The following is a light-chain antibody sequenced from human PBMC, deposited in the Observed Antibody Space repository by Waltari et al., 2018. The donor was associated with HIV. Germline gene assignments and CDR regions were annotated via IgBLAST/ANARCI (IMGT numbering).Light chain of an antibody. CDR1: SSNIGNNT. Sequence: QSVLTQPPSVSAAPGQKVTISCSGSSSNIGNNTVSWYQQLPGTAPKLLIYENNKRPSGIPDRFSGSKSGTSATLGITGLQTGDEADYYCGTWDSSLSAQEFGGGTKLTVL. CDR2: ENN. V-gene: IGLV1-51*02. J-gene: IGLJ3*02. CDR3: GTWDSSLSAQE.